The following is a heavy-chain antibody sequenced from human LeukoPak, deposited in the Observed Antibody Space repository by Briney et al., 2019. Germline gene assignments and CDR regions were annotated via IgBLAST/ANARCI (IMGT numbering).Heavy chain of an antibody. CDR1: GFTVSSNY. D-gene: IGHD6-19*01. V-gene: IGHV3-66*01. CDR2: IYSGGDT. CDR3: AKGRNLEIAVAGTIFDY. Sequence: PGGSLRLSCAASGFTVSSNYMGWVRQAPGKGLEWVSVIYSGGDTYYADSVKGRLTISRDNSKNMIYHEMSSLKAEDTAVYYCAKGRNLEIAVAGTIFDYWGQGTLVTVSS. J-gene: IGHJ4*02.